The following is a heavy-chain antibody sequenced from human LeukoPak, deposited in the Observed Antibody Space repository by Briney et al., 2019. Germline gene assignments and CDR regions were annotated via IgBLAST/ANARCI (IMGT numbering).Heavy chain of an antibody. CDR2: IYYSGST. V-gene: IGHV4-39*01. J-gene: IGHJ4*02. Sequence: SETLSLTCTVSGGSISSSSYYWGWIRQPPGKGLEWIGSIYYSGSTYYNPSLKSRVTISVDTSKNQFSLKLSSVTAADTAVYYCARHRFGYSLPLDYWGQGTLVTVSS. CDR3: ARHRFGYSLPLDY. CDR1: GGSISSSSYY. D-gene: IGHD5-18*01.